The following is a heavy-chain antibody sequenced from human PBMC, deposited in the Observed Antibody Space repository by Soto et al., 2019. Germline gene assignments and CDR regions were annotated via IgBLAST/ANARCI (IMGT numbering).Heavy chain of an antibody. Sequence: EVVLSDSGGGLVQPGGSLRLSCAASGFSFSSYAMCWVRQVPRKGLEWVSCVSGNADRTYDADSVKGRFTISRDNSKNTLYLQMNSLRAEDTALYYCAKRGGTGWGAFDIWGQGSMVTVSS. V-gene: IGHV3-23*01. CDR2: VSGNADRT. CDR3: AKRGGTGWGAFDI. CDR1: GFSFSSYA. J-gene: IGHJ3*02. D-gene: IGHD2-15*01.